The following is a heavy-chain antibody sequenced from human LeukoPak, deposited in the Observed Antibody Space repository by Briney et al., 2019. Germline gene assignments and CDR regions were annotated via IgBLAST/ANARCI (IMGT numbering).Heavy chain of an antibody. CDR1: GFTVSSNY. Sequence: PGGSLRLSCAASGFTVSSNYMSWVRQAPGKGLEWVSVIYSGGSTYYADSVKGRFTISRDNSKNTLYLQMNSLRAEDTAVYYCARSGPRVGATLRPVDYWGQGTLVTVSS. V-gene: IGHV3-66*01. CDR3: ARSGPRVGATLRPVDY. CDR2: IYSGGST. D-gene: IGHD1-26*01. J-gene: IGHJ4*02.